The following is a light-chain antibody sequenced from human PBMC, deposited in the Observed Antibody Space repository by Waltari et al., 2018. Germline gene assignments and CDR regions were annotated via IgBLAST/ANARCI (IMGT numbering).Light chain of an antibody. Sequence: EIVLTQSPGTLYWSSGERATLSCRTSQSVGRYLAWYQQKPGHAPRLLTYDATPRATGIPDRFSGSRSGTDFSLTISRLESEDFAVYYCQKYVNLPATFGQGTKVEIK. J-gene: IGKJ1*01. CDR3: QKYVNLPAT. CDR1: QSVGRY. CDR2: DAT. V-gene: IGKV3-20*01.